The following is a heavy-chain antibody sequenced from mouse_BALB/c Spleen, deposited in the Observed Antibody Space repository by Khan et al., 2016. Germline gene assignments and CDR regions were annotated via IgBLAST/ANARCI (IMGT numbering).Heavy chain of an antibody. Sequence: VQLQQSGAALVRSGASVKLSCTASGFNIKDYYMHWVKQRPEQGLEWIGWIDPENGDTEYAPKFQGKATLTADTSSNTAYLQLSSLTSEDTAVYYGNACDYNAMDYWGQGTSVTVSS. V-gene: IGHV14-4*02. CDR3: NACDYNAMDY. CDR1: GFNIKDYY. CDR2: IDPENGDT. J-gene: IGHJ4*01.